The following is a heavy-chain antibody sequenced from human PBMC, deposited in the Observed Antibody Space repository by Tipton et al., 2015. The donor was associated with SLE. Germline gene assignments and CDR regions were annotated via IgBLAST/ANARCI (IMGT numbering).Heavy chain of an antibody. V-gene: IGHV4-4*07. CDR2: VHSSGRT. Sequence: TLSLTCTVSGGSLNNYYWSWIRQPAGKQLEWIGRVHSSGRTHYSPSLSSRATVSVDTSKNQFSLPVTSVIAADTAVYYCARTDGGGATFFDYWGQGTLVTVSS. CDR1: GGSLNNYY. D-gene: IGHD3-16*01. J-gene: IGHJ4*02. CDR3: ARTDGGGATFFDY.